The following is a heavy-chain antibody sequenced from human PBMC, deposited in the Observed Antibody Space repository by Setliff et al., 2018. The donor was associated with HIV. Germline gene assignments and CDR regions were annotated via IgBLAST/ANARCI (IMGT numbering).Heavy chain of an antibody. CDR2: IKSKADGGTT. V-gene: IGHV3-15*07. J-gene: IGHJ6*03. CDR1: GFTFTNAW. Sequence: GSLRLSCAASGFTFTNAWMNWVRQAPGKGLEWVGRIKSKADGGTTDYAAPVKGRFTISRDDSENTLFLQMDSLKTEDTAMYYCFTGGYHHSGGYWGSYYYLDVWGKGTTVTVSS. D-gene: IGHD2-21*02. CDR3: FTGGYHHSGGYWGSYYYLDV.